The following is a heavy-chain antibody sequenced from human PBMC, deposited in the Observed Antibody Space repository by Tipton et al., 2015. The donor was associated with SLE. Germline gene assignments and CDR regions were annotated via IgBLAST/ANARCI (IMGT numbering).Heavy chain of an antibody. Sequence: TLSLTCSVSGVSITNSYWSWIRQPPGKGLEWIGYIYYTGSDYYNPSLRSRVTMSVDTSQDQLSLKLISVTAADTALYYCARGRPYYDRGGYWSGSNCYMDAWGKGTAVTVSS. CDR1: GVSITNSY. V-gene: IGHV4-59*04. J-gene: IGHJ6*03. CDR2: IYYTGSD. D-gene: IGHD3-22*01. CDR3: ARGRPYYDRGGYWSGSNCYMDA.